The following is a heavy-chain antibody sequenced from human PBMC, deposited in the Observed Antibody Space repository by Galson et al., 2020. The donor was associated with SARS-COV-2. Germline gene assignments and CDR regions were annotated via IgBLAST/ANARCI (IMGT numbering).Heavy chain of an antibody. CDR2: ISSSSSYI. CDR3: ARELILYYYYMDV. D-gene: IGHD2-15*01. V-gene: IGHV3-21*01. Sequence: NSGGSLRLSCAASGFTFSSYSMNWVRQAPGKGLEWVSSISSSSSYIYYADSVKGRFTISRDNAKNSLYLQMNSLRAEDTAVYYCARELILYYYYMDVWGKGTTVTVSS. CDR1: GFTFSSYS. J-gene: IGHJ6*03.